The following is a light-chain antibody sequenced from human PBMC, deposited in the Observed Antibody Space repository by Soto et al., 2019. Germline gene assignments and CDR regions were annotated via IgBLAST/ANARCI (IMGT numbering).Light chain of an antibody. CDR2: TAS. J-gene: IGKJ5*01. CDR3: QQSYSSPVT. CDR1: QSISTY. Sequence: DFQLTQSPSSLSAFLFDTVTIICRASQSISTYLNWYQQKPGKAPKVLIYTASILQGGVPSRFSGGGSGTEFTLTISNLQPEDSATYYCQQSYSSPVTFGQGTRLEIK. V-gene: IGKV1-39*01.